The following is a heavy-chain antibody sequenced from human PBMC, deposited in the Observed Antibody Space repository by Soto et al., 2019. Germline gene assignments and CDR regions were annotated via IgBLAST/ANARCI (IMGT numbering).Heavy chain of an antibody. CDR1: GFTFSDYY. D-gene: IGHD2-15*01. J-gene: IGHJ5*02. CDR3: ARRVLAAQGAVLFDP. Sequence: PGGSLRLSCAASGFTFSDYYMSWIRQAPGKGLEWVSYISSSGSTIYYADSVKGRFTISRDNAKNSLYLQMNSLRAEDTAVYYCARRVLAAQGAVLFDPWGQGTLVTVSS. V-gene: IGHV3-11*01. CDR2: ISSSGSTI.